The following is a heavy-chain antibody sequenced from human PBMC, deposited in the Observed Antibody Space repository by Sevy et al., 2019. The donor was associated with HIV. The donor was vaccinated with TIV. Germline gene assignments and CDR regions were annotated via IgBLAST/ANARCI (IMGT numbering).Heavy chain of an antibody. CDR2: IYYSGST. Sequence: SETLSLTCTVSGGSISSSSYYWGWIRQPPGKGLEWIGSIYYSGSTYYNPSLKSRVTISVDTSKNQFSLKRVSVTAADTAVYYDARPKTRIAAAGTFFPGPMGHNYYYYGMDVWGQGTTVTVSS. V-gene: IGHV4-39*01. CDR3: ARPKTRIAAAGTFFPGPMGHNYYYYGMDV. CDR1: GGSISSSSYY. D-gene: IGHD6-13*01. J-gene: IGHJ6*02.